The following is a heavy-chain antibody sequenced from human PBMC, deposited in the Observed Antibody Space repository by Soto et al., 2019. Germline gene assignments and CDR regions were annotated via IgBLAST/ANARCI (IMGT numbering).Heavy chain of an antibody. D-gene: IGHD3-3*01. CDR2: ISAYNGNT. V-gene: IGHV1-18*04. CDR3: ARDIMSTYYDFWSGYYTPSGMDV. CDR1: GYTFTSYG. J-gene: IGHJ6*02. Sequence: GXSGNVSFTASGYTFTSYGISWVRQAPVQGLEWMGWISAYNGNTNYAQKLQGRVTMTTDTSTSTAYMELRSLRSDETAVYYCARDIMSTYYDFWSGYYTPSGMDVWGQGTKVTVYS.